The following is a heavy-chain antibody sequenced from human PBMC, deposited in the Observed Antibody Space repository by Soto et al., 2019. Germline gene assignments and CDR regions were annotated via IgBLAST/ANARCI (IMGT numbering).Heavy chain of an antibody. Sequence: EVQLVESGGGLVKPGGSLRLSCAASGFTFSSYGMNWVRQTPGKGLEWVSSISSGSDHIYYADSLKGRFTISRDNAENSLFLQMQSLRAHEAAVYFCARLHPDGDSSSLDALDIWGQGTKVIVSS. CDR1: GFTFSSYG. CDR2: ISSGSDHI. CDR3: ARLHPDGDSSSLDALDI. V-gene: IGHV3-21*01. J-gene: IGHJ3*02. D-gene: IGHD6-6*01.